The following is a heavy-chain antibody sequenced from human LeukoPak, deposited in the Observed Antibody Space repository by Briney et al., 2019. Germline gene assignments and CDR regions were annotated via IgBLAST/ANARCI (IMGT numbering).Heavy chain of an antibody. CDR2: IYHSGST. CDR1: SYSISSGYY. D-gene: IGHD3-3*01. CDR3: ARTDFWSGYYRNFDY. J-gene: IGHJ4*02. Sequence: SETLSLTCAVSSYSISSGYYWGWIRQPPGKGLEWIGSIYHSGSTYYNPSLKSRVTISVDTSKNQFPLKLSSVTAADTAVYYCARTDFWSGYYRNFDYWGQGTLVTVSS. V-gene: IGHV4-38-2*01.